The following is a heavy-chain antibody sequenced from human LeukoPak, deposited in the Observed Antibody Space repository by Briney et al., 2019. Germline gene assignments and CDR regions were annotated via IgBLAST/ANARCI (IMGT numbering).Heavy chain of an antibody. Sequence: ASVKVSCKASGYTFTGYYLHWVRQAPGQGLEWMGWINPNSGGTNYAQKFQGRVTMTRDTSISTAYMELSRLRSDDTAVYYCARGRMVGATKYYFDYWGQGTLVTVSS. CDR3: ARGRMVGATKYYFDY. J-gene: IGHJ4*02. D-gene: IGHD1-26*01. CDR1: GYTFTGYY. V-gene: IGHV1-2*02. CDR2: INPNSGGT.